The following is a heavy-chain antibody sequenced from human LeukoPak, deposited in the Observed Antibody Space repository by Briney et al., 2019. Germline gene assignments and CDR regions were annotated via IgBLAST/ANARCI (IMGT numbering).Heavy chain of an antibody. CDR2: INHSGST. D-gene: IGHD2-8*02. Sequence: NPSETLSLTCTVSGGSISSYYWSWIRQPAGKGLEWIGEINHSGSTNYNPSLRGRVAMSVDLSKNQFSLNLTSVTAADTAVYYCARGRRKFCTGSHCYYYYYYMDVWGTGTPVTVSS. J-gene: IGHJ6*03. CDR1: GGSISSYY. V-gene: IGHV4-34*01. CDR3: ARGRRKFCTGSHCYYYYYYMDV.